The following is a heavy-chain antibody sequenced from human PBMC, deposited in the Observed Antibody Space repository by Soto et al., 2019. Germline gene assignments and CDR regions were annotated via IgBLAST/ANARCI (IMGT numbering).Heavy chain of an antibody. D-gene: IGHD6-13*01. J-gene: IGHJ4*02. Sequence: SETLSLTCTVSGDSICGSNFYWCWLRHPPGKGLEWIGSIFYSGNTYYNPSLKSRVIMSVDTSKDQLSLRLNSVTAADTAVYYCASGPGIASADLYYFDYWGQGTLVTVS. CDR1: GDSICGSNFY. CDR3: ASGPGIASADLYYFDY. V-gene: IGHV4-39*01. CDR2: IFYSGNT.